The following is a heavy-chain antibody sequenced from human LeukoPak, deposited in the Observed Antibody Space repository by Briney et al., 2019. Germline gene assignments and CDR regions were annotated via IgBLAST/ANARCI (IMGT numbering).Heavy chain of an antibody. V-gene: IGHV1-8*01. CDR1: GYTFTSSD. CDR2: MYPDSGNT. CDR3: ARANSYDSSGNFDY. D-gene: IGHD3-22*01. J-gene: IGHJ4*02. Sequence: ASVRVSCMASGYTFTSSDINWVRQAPGQGLEGMGWMYPDSGNTDYAQKCQGRDTMTRNISIRTAYMELSSLRSEDTAVYYCARANSYDSSGNFDYWGQGTLVTVSS.